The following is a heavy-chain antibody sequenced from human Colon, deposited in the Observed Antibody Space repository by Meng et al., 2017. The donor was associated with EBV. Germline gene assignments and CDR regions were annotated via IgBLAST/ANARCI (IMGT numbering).Heavy chain of an antibody. J-gene: IGHJ4*02. CDR2: IDDSGST. V-gene: IGHV4-4*02. Sequence: GQLKESGPGPVKLSGTLSLTCGVFGVSISSNIRWTWVRQPPGKGLEWIGDIDDSGSTNYNPSLNSRISISLDKSKNHFSLKVNSVTAADTAVYYCARGKQDAWELLAYWGQGALVTVSS. CDR1: GVSISSNIR. CDR3: ARGKQDAWELLAY. D-gene: IGHD1-26*01.